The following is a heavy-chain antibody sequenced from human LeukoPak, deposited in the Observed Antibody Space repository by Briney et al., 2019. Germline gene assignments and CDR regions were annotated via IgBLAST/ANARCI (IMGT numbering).Heavy chain of an antibody. D-gene: IGHD5-12*01. CDR2: ISGSGGST. CDR1: GFTFSGYV. Sequence: GGSLRLSCAASGFTFSGYVMSWVRQAPGKGLEWVSLISGSGGSTYYADSAKGRFTISRDTSKNTLYLQMNSLRAEDTAVYYCAKGALVATGHVDYWGQGTLVTVSS. J-gene: IGHJ4*02. V-gene: IGHV3-23*01. CDR3: AKGALVATGHVDY.